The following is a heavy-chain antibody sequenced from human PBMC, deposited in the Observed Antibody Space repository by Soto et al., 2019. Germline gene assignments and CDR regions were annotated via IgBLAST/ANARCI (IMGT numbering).Heavy chain of an antibody. CDR3: ASSGSFFDY. CDR1: GFTFSSYG. V-gene: IGHV3-30*03. CDR2: ISYDGSNK. D-gene: IGHD1-26*01. Sequence: GGSLRLSCAASGFTFSSYGMHWVRQAPGKGLEWVAVISYDGSNKYYADSVKGRFTISRDNSKNTLYLQMNSLRAEDTAVYYSASSGSFFDYWGQGTLVTVSS. J-gene: IGHJ4*02.